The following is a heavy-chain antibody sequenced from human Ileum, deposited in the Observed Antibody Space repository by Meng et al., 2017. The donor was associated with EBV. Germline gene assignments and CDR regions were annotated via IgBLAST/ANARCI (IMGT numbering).Heavy chain of an antibody. Sequence: QTTLKESPPTVVKPTQTLTLTCTASGFSPSTSVLGVGWIRQPPGKALEWLAMIYGQGDKHYSPSLTSRLTITKDTSKNQVVLTMTNMDSVDTATYYCALRPRQLLRGWFDSWGQGALVTVSS. CDR3: ALRPRQLLRGWFDS. CDR2: IYGQGDK. J-gene: IGHJ5*01. V-gene: IGHV2-5*01. D-gene: IGHD6-13*01. CDR1: GFSPSTSVLG.